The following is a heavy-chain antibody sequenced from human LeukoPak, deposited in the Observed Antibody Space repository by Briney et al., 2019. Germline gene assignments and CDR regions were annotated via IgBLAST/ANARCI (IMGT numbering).Heavy chain of an antibody. J-gene: IGHJ4*02. CDR1: GGSISSYY. CDR2: IYYSGST. CDR3: ARSAGWAAAEYYFDY. V-gene: IGHV4-59*08. D-gene: IGHD6-13*01. Sequence: SETLSLTCTVSGGSISSYYWSWIRQPPGKGLEWIGYIYYSGSTNYNPSLKSRVTISVDTSKNQFSLKLSSVTAADTAVYYCARSAGWAAAEYYFDYWGQGTLVTVSS.